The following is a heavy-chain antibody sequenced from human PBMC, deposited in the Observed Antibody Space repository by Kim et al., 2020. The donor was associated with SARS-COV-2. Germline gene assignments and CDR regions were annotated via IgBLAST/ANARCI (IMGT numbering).Heavy chain of an antibody. CDR1: GYTFTSYA. CDR2: TNAYTGNP. J-gene: IGHJ4*01. V-gene: IGHV7-4-1*02. Sequence: ASVKVSCKASGYTFTSYAMNWVRQAPGQGLEWMGWTNAYTGNPNYAQDFKGRFVFSLDTSASTAYLQISSLKAEDTAVYYCARVSWGSYSSGQVGLDYWG. D-gene: IGHD3-22*01. CDR3: ARVSWGSYSSGQVGLDY.